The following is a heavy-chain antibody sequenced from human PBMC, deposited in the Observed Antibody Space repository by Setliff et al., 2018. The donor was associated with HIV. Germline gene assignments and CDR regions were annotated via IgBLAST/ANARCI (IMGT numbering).Heavy chain of an antibody. Sequence: GGSLRLSCAAPGFIFSTKYMSWVRQAPGKGLEWVSILYPSGITNYAASVKGRFTISRDSSDTTVSLQMNSLRSEDTAIYYCARDRGTQHYSFDYWGQGTLVTVSS. D-gene: IGHD1-26*01. CDR2: LYPSGIT. J-gene: IGHJ4*02. CDR3: ARDRGTQHYSFDY. V-gene: IGHV3-66*03. CDR1: GFIFSTKY.